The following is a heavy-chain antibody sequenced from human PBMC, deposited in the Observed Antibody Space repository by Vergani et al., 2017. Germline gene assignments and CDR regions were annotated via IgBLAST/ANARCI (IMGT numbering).Heavy chain of an antibody. CDR2: IYHSGST. V-gene: IGHV4-4*03. CDR3: AKEGYGDYFVHAFDI. J-gene: IGHJ3*02. CDR1: GGSISGTNW. Sequence: QVQLQESGPGLVKPPGTLSLTCAVSGGSISGTNWWSWVRQSPGKGLEWIGEIYHSGSTNYNPSLKSRVTISVDKSKNQFSLKLSSVTAADTAVYYCAKEGYGDYFVHAFDIWGQGTMVTVSS. D-gene: IGHD4-17*01.